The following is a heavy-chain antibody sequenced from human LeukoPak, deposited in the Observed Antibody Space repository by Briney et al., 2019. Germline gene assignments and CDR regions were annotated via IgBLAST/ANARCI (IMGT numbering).Heavy chain of an antibody. Sequence: GGSLRLSCSASGFTFTNYGMSWVRQAPGKGLEWVAGLSGNGDGQFYADSVEGRFTISRDISNNIWYLQMNSLRAEDTAVYYCAKGCQCPSGLSSWFDPRGQGTLVAVSS. CDR1: GFTFTNYG. V-gene: IGHV3-23*01. J-gene: IGHJ5*02. CDR3: AKGCQCPSGLSSWFDP. D-gene: IGHD1-14*01. CDR2: LSGNGDGQ.